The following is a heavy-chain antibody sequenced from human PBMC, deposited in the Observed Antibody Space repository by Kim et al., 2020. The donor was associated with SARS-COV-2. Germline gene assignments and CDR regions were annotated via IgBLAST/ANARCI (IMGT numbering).Heavy chain of an antibody. V-gene: IGHV6-1*01. Sequence: SQTLSLTCVIFGDTVSNNNGAWNWIRQSPSRGLEWLGRTYRRAKWYFEYAVSVKSRVTINPDTSKNQFSLHLSSVTPDDTAIYYCASRIIEGGGFDNWGQGTLVTVSS. CDR2: TYRRAKWYF. D-gene: IGHD2-15*01. J-gene: IGHJ4*02. CDR1: GDTVSNNNGA. CDR3: ASRIIEGGGFDN.